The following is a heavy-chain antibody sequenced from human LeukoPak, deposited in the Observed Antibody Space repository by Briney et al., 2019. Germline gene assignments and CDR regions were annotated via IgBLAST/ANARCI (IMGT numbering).Heavy chain of an antibody. V-gene: IGHV4-4*07. CDR1: GGSISSYY. CDR2: IYTSGST. D-gene: IGHD3-10*01. CDR3: ARMTITMVRGVIMYYFDY. J-gene: IGHJ4*02. Sequence: TPSETLSLTCTVSGGSISSYYWSWIRQPAGKGLEWIGRIYTSGSTNYNPSLKSRVTMSVDTSKNQFSLKLSSVTAADTAVYYCARMTITMVRGVIMYYFDYWGQGTLVTVSS.